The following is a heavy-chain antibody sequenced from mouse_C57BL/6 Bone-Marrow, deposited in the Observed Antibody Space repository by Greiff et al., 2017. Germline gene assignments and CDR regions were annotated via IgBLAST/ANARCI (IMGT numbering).Heavy chain of an antibody. CDR3: TMVPFDY. D-gene: IGHD6-1*01. V-gene: IGHV14-4*01. CDR1: GFTIKDDY. CDR2: IDPENGDT. J-gene: IGHJ2*01. Sequence: VQLQQSGAELVRPGASVKLSCTASGFTIKDDYMHWVKQRPEQGLEWIGWIDPENGDTEYASKFQGKATITADTSSNTAYLQLSSLTSEDTAVYYCTMVPFDYWGQGTTLTVSS.